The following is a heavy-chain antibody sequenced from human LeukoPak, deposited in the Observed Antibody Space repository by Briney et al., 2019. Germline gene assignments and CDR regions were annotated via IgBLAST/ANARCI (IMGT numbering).Heavy chain of an antibody. CDR2: ISYDGSNK. J-gene: IGHJ3*02. V-gene: IGHV3-30*04. CDR3: ARDIQDAFDI. CDR1: GFTFSNYA. D-gene: IGHD2-21*01. Sequence: PGGSLRLSCVASGFTFSNYAMHWVRQAPGKGLEWVAVISYDGSNKYYADSVKGRFTISRDNSKNTLYLQMNSLRAEDTAVYYCARDIQDAFDIWGQGTMVTVSS.